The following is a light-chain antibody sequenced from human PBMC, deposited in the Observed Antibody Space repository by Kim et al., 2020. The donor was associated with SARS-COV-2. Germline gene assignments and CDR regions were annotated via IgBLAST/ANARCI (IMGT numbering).Light chain of an antibody. CDR1: QIITSN. CDR3: QQSYSSLWT. CDR2: AAS. J-gene: IGKJ1*01. V-gene: IGKV1-39*01. Sequence: ASVGDRVTITCRASQIITSNLTWYQQKPGKAPKLLIYAASTLQTGVPSRFSGSGSGTDFTLTIASLQPEDFATYYCQQSYSSLWTFGQGTKVDIK.